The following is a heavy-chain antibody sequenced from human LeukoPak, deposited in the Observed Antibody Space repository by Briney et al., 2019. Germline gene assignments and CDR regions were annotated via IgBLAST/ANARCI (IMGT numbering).Heavy chain of an antibody. CDR1: GFTFNSYG. D-gene: IGHD6-13*01. CDR3: AKDIAAAGSDYFDY. V-gene: IGHV3-23*01. J-gene: IGHJ4*02. Sequence: GGSLRLLCAASGFTFNSYGMSWLRQAPGKGLEWVSAISGSGGSTYYADSVKGRFTISRDNSKNTLYLQMNSLRAEDTAVYYCAKDIAAAGSDYFDYWGQGTLVTVSS. CDR2: ISGSGGST.